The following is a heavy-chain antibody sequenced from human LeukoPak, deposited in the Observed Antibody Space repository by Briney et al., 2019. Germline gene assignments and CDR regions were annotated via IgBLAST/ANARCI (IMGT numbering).Heavy chain of an antibody. V-gene: IGHV1-8*02. CDR2: MNPNSGNT. Sequence: ASVKVSCKASGYTFTGYYMHWVRQAPGQGLEWMGWMNPNSGNTGYAQKFQGRVTMTRNTSISTAYMELSSLRSEDTAVYYCARGNYYDSSGYGYWGQGTLVTVSS. CDR1: GYTFTGYY. J-gene: IGHJ4*02. CDR3: ARGNYYDSSGYGY. D-gene: IGHD3-22*01.